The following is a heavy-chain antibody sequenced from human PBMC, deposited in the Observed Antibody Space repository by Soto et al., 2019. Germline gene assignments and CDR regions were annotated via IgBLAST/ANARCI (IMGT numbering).Heavy chain of an antibody. CDR3: ARDANNLIAAAGPPYFDY. V-gene: IGHV1-18*01. CDR2: ISAYNGNT. Sequence: ASVKVSCKASGYTFTSYGISWVRQAPGQGLEWMGWISAYNGNTNYAQKLQGRVTMTTDTSTSTAYMELRSLRSDDTAVYYCARDANNLIAAAGPPYFDYWGQGTLVTVSS. CDR1: GYTFTSYG. D-gene: IGHD6-13*01. J-gene: IGHJ4*02.